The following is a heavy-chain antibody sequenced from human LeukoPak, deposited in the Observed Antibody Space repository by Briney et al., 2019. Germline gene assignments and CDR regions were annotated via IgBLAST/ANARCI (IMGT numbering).Heavy chain of an antibody. D-gene: IGHD6-13*01. CDR3: ASITIAAAGGSDY. Sequence: SETLSLTCAVSGGSISSSNWWSWVRQPPGKGLEWIGEIYHSGSTNYNPSLKSRVTISVDRSKNQFSLKLSSVTAADTAVYYCASITIAAAGGSDYWGQGTLVTVSS. CDR2: IYHSGST. J-gene: IGHJ4*02. CDR1: GGSISSSNW. V-gene: IGHV4-4*02.